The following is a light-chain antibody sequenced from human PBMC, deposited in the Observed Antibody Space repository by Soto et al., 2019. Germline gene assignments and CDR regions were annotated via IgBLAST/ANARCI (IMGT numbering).Light chain of an antibody. V-gene: IGKV3-11*01. CDR2: DAS. J-gene: IGKJ4*01. Sequence: EIVLTQSPATLSLSPGDRATLSCRASQSVDYYLAWYQQKPGQAPRLLIYDASHRATGIPVRFSGSGSGTDFTLTISSLEPEDFAVYYCQQRKSWPLTFGGGAKVEIK. CDR1: QSVDYY. CDR3: QQRKSWPLT.